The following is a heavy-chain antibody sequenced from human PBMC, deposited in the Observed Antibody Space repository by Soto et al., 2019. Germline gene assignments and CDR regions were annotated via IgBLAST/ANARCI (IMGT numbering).Heavy chain of an antibody. CDR3: AHSLIPNWGSRGAFDS. CDR2: IYWDADK. CDR1: GFSLSTSGVG. V-gene: IGHV2-5*02. D-gene: IGHD7-27*01. J-gene: IGHJ4*02. Sequence: QITLKESGPTLVKPTQTLTLTCTFSGFSLSTSGVGVGWIRQPPGKALEWLALIYWDADKRYSPSQKSRLTSTKDTSKNQVGLTITNMDPVDTATYYCAHSLIPNWGSRGAFDSWGQGTLVTVSS.